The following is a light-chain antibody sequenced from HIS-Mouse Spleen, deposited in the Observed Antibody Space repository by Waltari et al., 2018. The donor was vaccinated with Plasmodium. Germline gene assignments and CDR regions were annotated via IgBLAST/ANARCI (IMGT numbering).Light chain of an antibody. Sequence: DIQITQSPSSVSASVGDRVTITCRASQGIRRWVAWYQQKPGKAPKLLIYAASSLQSGVPSRFSGSGSGTDFTLTISSLQPEDFATYYCQQANSFPWTFGQGTKVEIK. CDR3: QQANSFPWT. J-gene: IGKJ1*01. V-gene: IGKV1-12*01. CDR1: QGIRRW. CDR2: AAS.